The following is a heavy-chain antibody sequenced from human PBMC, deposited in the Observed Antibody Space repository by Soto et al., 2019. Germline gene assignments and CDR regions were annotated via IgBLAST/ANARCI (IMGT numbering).Heavy chain of an antibody. CDR1: GYSINSGGY. CDR3: TRKAYYATGWINLFDS. J-gene: IGHJ4*02. CDR2: SCHSVST. D-gene: IGHD2-15*01. V-gene: IGHV4-38-2*02. Sequence: PSETLSLTCTVSGYSINSGGYWGCIRQPPGMGLEWIASSCHSVSTFYSPSLSRRVTTSIDTTKNQFSRRLTAVTAADTAMYYCTRKAYYATGWINLFDSWGQGTLVTVSS.